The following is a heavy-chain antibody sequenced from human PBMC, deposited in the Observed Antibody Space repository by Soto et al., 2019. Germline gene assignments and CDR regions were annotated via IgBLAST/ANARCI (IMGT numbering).Heavy chain of an antibody. D-gene: IGHD2-2*01. V-gene: IGHV3-15*01. Sequence: EVQLVESGGGLVKPGGSLSLSCAASGFTFSNAWMSWVRQAPGKGLEWVGRIKSKTDGGTTDYAAPVKGRFTISRDDSKNTLYLQMNSLKTEDTAVYYCTTGFAGYCSSTSCPRADYWGQGTLVTVSS. CDR3: TTGFAGYCSSTSCPRADY. CDR2: IKSKTDGGTT. CDR1: GFTFSNAW. J-gene: IGHJ4*02.